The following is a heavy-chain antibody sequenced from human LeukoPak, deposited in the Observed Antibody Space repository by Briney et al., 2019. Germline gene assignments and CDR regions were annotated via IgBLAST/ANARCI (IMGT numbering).Heavy chain of an antibody. J-gene: IGHJ4*02. Sequence: PSETLSLTCTVSGGSISSGDYYWSWIRQPPGKGLEWIGYIYYSGSTYYNPSLKSRVTISVDTSKNQFSLKLSSVTAADTAVYYCAMLPRELGRDTHTAMVTDYWGQGTLVTVSS. D-gene: IGHD5-18*01. CDR1: GGSISSGDYY. V-gene: IGHV4-30-4*01. CDR3: AMLPRELGRDTHTAMVTDY. CDR2: IYYSGST.